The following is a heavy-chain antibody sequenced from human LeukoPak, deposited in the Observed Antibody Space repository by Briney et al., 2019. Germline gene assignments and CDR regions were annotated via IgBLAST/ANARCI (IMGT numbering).Heavy chain of an antibody. CDR2: IYYSGST. D-gene: IGHD3-3*01. J-gene: IGHJ6*02. Sequence: PSETLSLTCIVSGGSISSISSNNYPWGWIRQHPGKGLEWIGYIYYSGSTYYNASLKSRVTISVDTSKNQFSLKLTSVTAADTAVYYCARDRYDSYPMDVWGQGTTVTVSS. CDR1: GGSISSISSNNYP. CDR3: ARDRYDSYPMDV. V-gene: IGHV4-31*03.